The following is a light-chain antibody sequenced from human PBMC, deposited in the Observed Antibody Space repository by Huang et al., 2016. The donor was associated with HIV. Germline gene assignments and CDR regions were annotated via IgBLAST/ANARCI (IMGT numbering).Light chain of an antibody. J-gene: IGKJ2*01. CDR2: EVA. CDR1: QSLLHSDGKTY. CDR3: MQSMQLPYT. V-gene: IGKV2D-29*02. Sequence: IVMTQTPLSLSVPPGQPASIPCKSSQSLLHSDGKTYLYWFLQTPGQSPPLLIYEVANRFSGVPDRVRGSGSGTDFTLKSSRVEAEDVGVYYCMQSMQLPYTFGQGTKLEIK.